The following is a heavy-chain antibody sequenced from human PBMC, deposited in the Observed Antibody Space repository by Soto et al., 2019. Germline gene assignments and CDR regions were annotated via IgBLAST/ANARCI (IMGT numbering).Heavy chain of an antibody. D-gene: IGHD3-22*01. V-gene: IGHV3-53*01. CDR3: ASTLDGYQGYYYYYYGMDV. CDR2: IYSGGST. Sequence: GGALRLSCAASGFPLSSNYMSWGRPAPGEGVEWVSVIYSGGSTYYADSVKGRFTISRDNSKNTLYLQMNSLRAEDTAVYYCASTLDGYQGYYYYYYGMDVWGQGTTVTVSS. CDR1: GFPLSSNY. J-gene: IGHJ6*02.